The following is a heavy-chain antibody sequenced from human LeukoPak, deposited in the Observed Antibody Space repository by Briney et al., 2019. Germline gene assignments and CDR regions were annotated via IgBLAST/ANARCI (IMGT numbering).Heavy chain of an antibody. CDR1: GFTFSNYA. D-gene: IGHD2-2*02. CDR2: IRGGGSNT. V-gene: IGHV3-23*01. J-gene: IGHJ4*02. Sequence: GGSLRLSCAASGFTFSNYAMSWVRQAPGKGLEWVSTIRGGGSNTYYADFVKGRFAISRDNSKNTLYLQMNSLRAEDTAVYYCVKKFDCLSTSCYTYFDYWGQGTLVTVSS. CDR3: VKKFDCLSTSCYTYFDY.